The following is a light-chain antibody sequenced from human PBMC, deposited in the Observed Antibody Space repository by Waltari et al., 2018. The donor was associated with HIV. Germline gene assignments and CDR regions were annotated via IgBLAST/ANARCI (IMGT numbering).Light chain of an antibody. CDR2: WAA. J-gene: IGKJ1*01. CDR1: QTVLYNSNNKNH. V-gene: IGKV4-1*01. Sequence: DIVMTQSPDSLAVSLGERATISCKSRQTVLYNSNNKNHLAWYQQKAGQPPKLLIYWAAIREIGVPELFTGSGSGTDFNLTISCLRSDDVAVYYCQQFFTFPRTFGQGTKVEI. CDR3: QQFFTFPRT.